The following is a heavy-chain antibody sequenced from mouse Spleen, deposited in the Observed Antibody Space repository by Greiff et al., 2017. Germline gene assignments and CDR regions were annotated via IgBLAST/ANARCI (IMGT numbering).Heavy chain of an antibody. CDR1: GYTFTSYW. J-gene: IGHJ3*01. CDR3: TILRREAY. V-gene: IGHV1S22*01. Sequence: LLQPGSELVRPGASVKLSCKASGYTFTSYWMHWVKQRPGQGLEWIGNIYPGSGSTNYDEKFKSKATLTVDTSSSTAYMQLSSLTSEDSAVYYCTILRREAYWGQGTLVTVSA. D-gene: IGHD2-12*01. CDR2: IYPGSGST.